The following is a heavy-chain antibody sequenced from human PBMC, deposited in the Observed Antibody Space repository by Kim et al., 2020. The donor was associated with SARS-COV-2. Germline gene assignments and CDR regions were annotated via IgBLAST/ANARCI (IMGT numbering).Heavy chain of an antibody. CDR3: ARSFEIYATNGGFDY. V-gene: IGHV3-30*07. J-gene: IGHJ4*02. D-gene: IGHD3-16*01. Sequence: DSVKGRFTISRDKSKNTLYLQMNSLRAEDTAVYYCARSFEIYATNGGFDYWGQGTLVTVSS.